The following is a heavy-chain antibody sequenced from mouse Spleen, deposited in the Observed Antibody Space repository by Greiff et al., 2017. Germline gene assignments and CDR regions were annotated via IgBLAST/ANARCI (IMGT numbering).Heavy chain of an antibody. CDR1: GYSITSGYD. Sequence: DVKLQESGPGMVKPSQSLSLTCTVTGYSITSGYDWHWIRHFPGNKLEWMGYISYSGSTNYNPSLKSRISITHDTSKNHFFLKLNSVTTEDTATYYCARGTYSYAMDYWGQGTSVTVSS. D-gene: IGHD2-10*01. CDR2: ISYSGST. CDR3: ARGTYSYAMDY. V-gene: IGHV3-1*01. J-gene: IGHJ4*01.